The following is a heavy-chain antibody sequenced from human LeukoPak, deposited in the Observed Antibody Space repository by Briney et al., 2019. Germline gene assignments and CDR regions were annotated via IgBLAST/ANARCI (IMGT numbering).Heavy chain of an antibody. CDR1: GFTFSSYG. D-gene: IGHD2-2*01. V-gene: IGHV3-30*02. Sequence: GGSLRLSCAASGFTFSSYGMHWVRQAPGKGLEWVAFIRYDGSDKYYADSVKGRFTISRDNSKNTLYLQMNSLRAEDTAVYYCAKRSRYASIGAFDIWGQGTMVTVSS. CDR3: AKRSRYASIGAFDI. CDR2: IRYDGSDK. J-gene: IGHJ3*02.